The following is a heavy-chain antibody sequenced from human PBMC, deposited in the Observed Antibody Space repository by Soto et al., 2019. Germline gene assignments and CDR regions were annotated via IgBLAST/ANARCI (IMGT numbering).Heavy chain of an antibody. D-gene: IGHD1-1*01. CDR1: GYTFTTYP. CDR2: INAGNGNT. CDR3: ARSLETLANFDY. Sequence: GGSVKVSCKASGYTFTTYPMHWVRQAPGQKLEWMGWINAGNGNTKYSQKFQGRVTITRDTSASTAYMELSSLRSEDTAVYYCARSLETLANFDYWGQGTLVTVSS. J-gene: IGHJ4*02. V-gene: IGHV1-3*01.